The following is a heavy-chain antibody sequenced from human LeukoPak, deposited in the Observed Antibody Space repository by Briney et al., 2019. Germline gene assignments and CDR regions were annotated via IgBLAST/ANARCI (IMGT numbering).Heavy chain of an antibody. CDR2: TRNKANSYTT. Sequence: PGGSLRLSCAASGFTFSDHYMDWVRQAPGKGLEWVGRTRNKANSYTTEYAASVKGRFTISRDDSKNSLYLQMNSLRAEDTAVYFCARDKGGMVPFDYWGQGTLVTVSS. D-gene: IGHD3-10*01. CDR1: GFTFSDHY. J-gene: IGHJ4*02. CDR3: ARDKGGMVPFDY. V-gene: IGHV3-72*01.